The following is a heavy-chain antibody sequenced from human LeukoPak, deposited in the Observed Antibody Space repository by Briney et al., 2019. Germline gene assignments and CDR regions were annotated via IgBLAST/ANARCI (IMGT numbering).Heavy chain of an antibody. J-gene: IGHJ4*02. V-gene: IGHV1-2*02. CDR2: INPKSGGT. D-gene: IGHD2-21*02. CDR1: GYSFIDYY. CDR3: GVVVTTYFDY. Sequence: ASVKVSCKASGYSFIDYYMHWVRQAPGQGLEWMGWINPKSGGTNYARKFQGSVTMTRDTPISTAYMELSSLRSDDTAVYYCGVVVTTYFDYWGQGTLVTVSS.